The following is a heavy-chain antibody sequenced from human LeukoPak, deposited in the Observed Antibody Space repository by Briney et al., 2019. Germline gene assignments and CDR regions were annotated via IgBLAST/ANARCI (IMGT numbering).Heavy chain of an antibody. Sequence: GGSLRLSCAASGFTFSSYWMQWVRQAPGKGLEWVANIKQDESEKYYADSVKGRFIISRDNAKNALYLQMSSLRAEDTAIYYCARRYFDYWGRGTLVTVSS. V-gene: IGHV3-7*03. CDR2: IKQDESEK. CDR1: GFTFSSYW. J-gene: IGHJ4*02. CDR3: ARRYFDY.